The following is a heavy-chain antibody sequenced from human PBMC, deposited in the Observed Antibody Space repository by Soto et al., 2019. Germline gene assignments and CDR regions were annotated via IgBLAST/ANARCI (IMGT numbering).Heavy chain of an antibody. J-gene: IGHJ4*02. CDR2: IFYSGGT. CDR1: GGSISSSGYY. CDR3: ARTKDYSSSLDY. D-gene: IGHD6-6*01. V-gene: IGHV4-31*03. Sequence: QVQLQESGPGLVKPSQTLSLTCTVSGGSISSSGYYWAWIRQHPGKGLEWIGCIFYSGGTSYNPSLKSRLTISVDTSKKQFSLKLSSVTAADTAVYYCARTKDYSSSLDYWGQGILVTVSS.